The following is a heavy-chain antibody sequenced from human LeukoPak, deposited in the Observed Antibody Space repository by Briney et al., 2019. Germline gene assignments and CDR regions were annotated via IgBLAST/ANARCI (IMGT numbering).Heavy chain of an antibody. J-gene: IGHJ5*02. CDR3: AGSSWYAGGNWFDP. V-gene: IGHV3-23*01. CDR2: ISGSGGST. D-gene: IGHD6-13*01. CDR1: GFTFSSYA. Sequence: GGSLRLSCAASGFTFSSYAMSWVRQAPGKGLGWVSAISGSGGSTYYADSVKGRFTISRDNSKNTLYLQMNSLRAEDTAVYYCAGSSWYAGGNWFDPWGQGTLVTVSS.